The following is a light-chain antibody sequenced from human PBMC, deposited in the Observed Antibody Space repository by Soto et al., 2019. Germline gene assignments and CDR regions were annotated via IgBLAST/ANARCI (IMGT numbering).Light chain of an antibody. CDR1: SSDVGGYNY. J-gene: IGLJ2*01. Sequence: QSALTQPASVSGSPGQSITISCTGTSSDVGGYNYVSWYQQHPGKAPKLIIYEVSNRPSGISNRFSGSKSGNTASLTISGLQAEDEAYYYCSSYTSSSTRVFGGGTKLTVL. CDR2: EVS. CDR3: SSYTSSSTRV. V-gene: IGLV2-14*01.